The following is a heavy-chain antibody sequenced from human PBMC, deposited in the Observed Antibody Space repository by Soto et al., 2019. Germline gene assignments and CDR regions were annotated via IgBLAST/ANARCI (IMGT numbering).Heavy chain of an antibody. D-gene: IGHD3-3*01. J-gene: IGHJ6*02. V-gene: IGHV3-48*02. CDR3: ARVVGDFWSGYDLYGMDV. CDR2: ISSSSSTI. CDR1: GFTFSSYS. Sequence: EVQLVESGGGLVQPGGSLRLSCAASGFTFSSYSMNWVRQAPGKGLEWVSYISSSSSTIYYADSVKGRFTISRDNAKNSLYLQMNSLRDEDTAVYYCARVVGDFWSGYDLYGMDVWGQGTTVTVSS.